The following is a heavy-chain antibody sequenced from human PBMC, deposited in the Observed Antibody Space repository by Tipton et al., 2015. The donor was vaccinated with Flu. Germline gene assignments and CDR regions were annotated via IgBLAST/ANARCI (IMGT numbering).Heavy chain of an antibody. Sequence: QLVQSGAEVKKPGESLRISCKGSGYSFTSYWISWVRQMPGKGLEWMGRIDPSDSYTNYSPSFQGHVTISADKSISTAYLQWSSLKASDTAMYYCARLGIVVVPARDYYYMDVWGKGTTVTVSS. CDR3: ARLGIVVVPARDYYYMDV. J-gene: IGHJ6*03. D-gene: IGHD2-2*01. CDR1: GYSFTSYW. V-gene: IGHV5-10-1*01. CDR2: IDPSDSYT.